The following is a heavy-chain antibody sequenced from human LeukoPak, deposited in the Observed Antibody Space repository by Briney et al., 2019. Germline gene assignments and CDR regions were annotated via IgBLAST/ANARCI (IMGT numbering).Heavy chain of an antibody. CDR2: IYPGDSDT. Sequence: GESLHISCSASGYNFTHYWIAWVRQLPGKGLEWMGIIYPGDSDTRYSPSFQGQVTISVDKYISTAFLQWSSLKASDTAMYYCARQDGFQSYYFDYWGQGTLVTVSS. D-gene: IGHD5-24*01. V-gene: IGHV5-51*01. J-gene: IGHJ4*02. CDR3: ARQDGFQSYYFDY. CDR1: GYNFTHYW.